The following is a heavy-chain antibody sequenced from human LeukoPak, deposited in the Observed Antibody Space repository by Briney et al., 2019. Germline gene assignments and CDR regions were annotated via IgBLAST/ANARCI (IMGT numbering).Heavy chain of an antibody. Sequence: GGSLRLSCAASGFTFSSYGMHWVRQAPGKGLDWVAFIHHDGSNKYYADSVRGRFTISRDNSKNTLYLQMNSLRAEDTAVYYCARLREIPVFGVVTESTSYFDYWGQGTLVTVSS. CDR1: GFTFSSYG. V-gene: IGHV3-30*02. J-gene: IGHJ4*02. CDR3: ARLREIPVFGVVTESTSYFDY. D-gene: IGHD3-3*01. CDR2: IHHDGSNK.